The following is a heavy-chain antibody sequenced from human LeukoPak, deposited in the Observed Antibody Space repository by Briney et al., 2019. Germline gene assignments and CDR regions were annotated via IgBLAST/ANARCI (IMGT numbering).Heavy chain of an antibody. D-gene: IGHD3-3*01. J-gene: IGHJ4*02. V-gene: IGHV3-66*01. Sequence: QSGGSLRLSCAASGFTVSSNYMSWVRRAPGKGLEWVSVIYSGGSTYYADSVKGRFTISRDNSKNTLYLQMNSLRAEDTAVYYCARARIFGVVIITFGGYYFDYWGQGTLVTVSS. CDR1: GFTVSSNY. CDR2: IYSGGST. CDR3: ARARIFGVVIITFGGYYFDY.